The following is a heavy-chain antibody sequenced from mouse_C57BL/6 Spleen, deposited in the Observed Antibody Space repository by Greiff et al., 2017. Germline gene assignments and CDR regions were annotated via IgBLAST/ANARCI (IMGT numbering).Heavy chain of an antibody. CDR2: IYPGSGST. CDR1: GYTFTSYW. D-gene: IGHD2-3*01. J-gene: IGHJ4*01. V-gene: IGHV1-55*01. Sequence: QVQLQQPGAELVKPGASVKMSCKASGYTFTSYWITWVKQRPGQGLEWIGDIYPGSGSTNYNEKFKSKATLTADTASSPAYMQLCSLTSEDSAVYYSAREGWLLRYYAMDYWGQGTSVTVSS. CDR3: AREGWLLRYYAMDY.